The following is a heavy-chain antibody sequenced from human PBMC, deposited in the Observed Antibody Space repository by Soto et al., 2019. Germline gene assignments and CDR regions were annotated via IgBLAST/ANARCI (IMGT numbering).Heavy chain of an antibody. CDR1: GFSFSSYG. CDR2: ITYDGSNT. CDR3: ARDPRYCSGGNCYSSYYYYYLDV. D-gene: IGHD2-15*01. J-gene: IGHJ6*03. Sequence: GGSLRLSCAASGFSFSSYGMHWVRQAPGKGLEWVAVITYDGSNTYYADSVKGRFTISRDNSKKTLYLQMNSLRTEDTAVYYCARDPRYCSGGNCYSSYYYYYLDVWGIGTTVTVSS. V-gene: IGHV3-30*03.